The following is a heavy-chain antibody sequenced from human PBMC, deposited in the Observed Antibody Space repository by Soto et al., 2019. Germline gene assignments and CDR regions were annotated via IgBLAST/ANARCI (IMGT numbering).Heavy chain of an antibody. Sequence: GGSLILSCAASGFTFSSYSMSWVRQAPGKGLEWVSAISGCGGSTYYADSVKGRFTISRDNSKNTLYLQMNSLRAEDTAVYYCAKGSGGGNQPIYSWAQGPLLPVPA. D-gene: IGHD2-15*01. V-gene: IGHV3-23*01. CDR3: AKGSGGGNQPIYS. J-gene: IGHJ1*01. CDR2: ISGCGGST. CDR1: GFTFSSYS.